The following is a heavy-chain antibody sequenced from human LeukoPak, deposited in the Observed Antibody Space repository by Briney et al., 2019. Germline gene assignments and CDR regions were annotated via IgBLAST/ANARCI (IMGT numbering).Heavy chain of an antibody. Sequence: GGSLRLSCAASGFTFSSYSMNWVRQAPGKGLEWVSSISSSSSYIYYADSVKGRFTISRDNAKNSLYLQMNSLRAEDTAVYYCARSFLSIAAAATDYWGQGTLVTVSS. CDR1: GFTFSSYS. CDR3: ARSFLSIAAAATDY. D-gene: IGHD6-13*01. J-gene: IGHJ4*02. CDR2: ISSSSSYI. V-gene: IGHV3-21*01.